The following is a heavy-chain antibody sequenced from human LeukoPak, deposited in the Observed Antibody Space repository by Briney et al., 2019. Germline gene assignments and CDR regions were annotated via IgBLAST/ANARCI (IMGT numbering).Heavy chain of an antibody. J-gene: IGHJ4*02. Sequence: PGGSLRLSCAASGFTFSDYYMSWIRQAPGKGLEWVSYISSSSSYTNYADSVKGRFTISRDNAKNSLYLQMNNLRAEDTAMYYCAKGTYSGNSYHFDYWGQGTLVTVSS. V-gene: IGHV3-11*05. D-gene: IGHD1-26*01. CDR1: GFTFSDYY. CDR2: ISSSSSYT. CDR3: AKGTYSGNSYHFDY.